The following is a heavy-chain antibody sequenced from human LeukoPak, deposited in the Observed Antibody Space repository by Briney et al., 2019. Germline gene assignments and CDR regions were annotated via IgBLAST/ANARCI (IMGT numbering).Heavy chain of an antibody. J-gene: IGHJ4*02. Sequence: SETLSLTCTASGGSISSYYWSWIRQPPGKGLEWIGYIYYSGSTNYNPSLKSRVTISVDTSKNQFSLKLSPVTAADTAVYYCARGGDGYNPLFDYWGQGTLVTVSS. D-gene: IGHD5-24*01. CDR3: ARGGDGYNPLFDY. CDR1: GGSISSYY. CDR2: IYYSGST. V-gene: IGHV4-59*01.